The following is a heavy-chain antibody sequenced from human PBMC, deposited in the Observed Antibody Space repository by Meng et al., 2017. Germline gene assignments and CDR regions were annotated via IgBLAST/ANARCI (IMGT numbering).Heavy chain of an antibody. Sequence: SETLSLTCAVYGGSFSGYYWSWIRQPPGKGLEWIGEINHSGSTNYNPSLKSRVTISVDTSKNQFALQLSSVTAADTAVYYCASLLGKRGEYRYYGIDVWGQGTMVTVSS. CDR1: GGSFSGYY. D-gene: IGHD7-27*01. CDR2: INHSGST. J-gene: IGHJ6*02. V-gene: IGHV4-34*01. CDR3: ASLLGKRGEYRYYGIDV.